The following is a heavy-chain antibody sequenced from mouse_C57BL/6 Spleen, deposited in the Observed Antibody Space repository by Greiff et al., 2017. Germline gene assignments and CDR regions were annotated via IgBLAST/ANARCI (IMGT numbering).Heavy chain of an antibody. D-gene: IGHD1-1*01. V-gene: IGHV5-6*01. CDR2: ISSGGTYT. CDR3: ASHYYGSSYWYFDG. J-gene: IGHJ1*03. CDR1: GFTFSSYG. Sequence: EVQRVESGGDLVKPGGSLKLSCAASGFTFSSYGMSWVRQTPDKRLEWVATISSGGTYTYYPDSVKGRFTISRDNAKNTLYLQMSSLKSEDTAMYYCASHYYGSSYWYFDGWGTGTTVTVSS.